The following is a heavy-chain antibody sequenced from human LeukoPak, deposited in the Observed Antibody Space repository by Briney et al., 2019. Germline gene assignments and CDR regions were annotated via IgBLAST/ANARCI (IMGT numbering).Heavy chain of an antibody. Sequence: GGSLRLSCAASGFTFSSYGMHWVRQAPGKGLEWVAFIRYDGSNKYYADSVKGRFTISRDNSKNTLYLQMNSLRAEDTAVYYCAKERDTAMVTIDYWGQGTLVTVSS. CDR2: IRYDGSNK. D-gene: IGHD5-18*01. V-gene: IGHV3-30*02. J-gene: IGHJ4*02. CDR1: GFTFSSYG. CDR3: AKERDTAMVTIDY.